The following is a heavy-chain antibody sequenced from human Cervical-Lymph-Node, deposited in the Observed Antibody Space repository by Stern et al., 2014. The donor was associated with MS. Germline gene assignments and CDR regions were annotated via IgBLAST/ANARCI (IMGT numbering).Heavy chain of an antibody. CDR2: IYYSGNT. D-gene: IGHD6-13*01. J-gene: IGHJ4*02. Sequence: VQLEESGPGVATPSKTLSLTCTVSGGSISTDGYYWTWIRQRQGQGLEWIGYIYYSGNTYYNPSLKSRVTMSVDTSKNQFSLNLTSVTAADTAIYYCARDDRGSSWYRFDFWGQGTLVTVSS. V-gene: IGHV4-31*03. CDR1: GGSISTDGYY. CDR3: ARDDRGSSWYRFDF.